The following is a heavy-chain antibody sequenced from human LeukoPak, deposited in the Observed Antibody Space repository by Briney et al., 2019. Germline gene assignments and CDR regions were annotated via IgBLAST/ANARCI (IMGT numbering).Heavy chain of an antibody. CDR1: GYSISSGHY. Sequence: SETLSLTCAVSGYSISSGHYWGWVRQPQGKGLERIGSIYHSGSTYYNPSLKSRATISVDTSKNQFSLKLSSVTAADTAVYYCASQLYDYVWGSYGHFDYWGQGTLVTVSS. V-gene: IGHV4-38-2*01. CDR3: ASQLYDYVWGSYGHFDY. J-gene: IGHJ4*02. D-gene: IGHD3-16*01. CDR2: IYHSGST.